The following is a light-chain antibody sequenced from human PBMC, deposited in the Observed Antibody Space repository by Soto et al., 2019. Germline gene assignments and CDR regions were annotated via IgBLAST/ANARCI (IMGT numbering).Light chain of an antibody. CDR1: HRVNTY. CDR2: DAS. Sequence: EILMTQSPSTLSVSPGERATLSCRASHRVNTYLAWYQQRPGKAPRLLIYDASTRATGIPARFSGSGSGTEVTLTISSLQSDDFAAYYCQQYNNWPLTFGGGTKVDIK. CDR3: QQYNNWPLT. V-gene: IGKV3-15*01. J-gene: IGKJ4*02.